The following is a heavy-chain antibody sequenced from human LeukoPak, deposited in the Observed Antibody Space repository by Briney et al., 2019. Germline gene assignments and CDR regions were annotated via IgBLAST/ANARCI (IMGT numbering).Heavy chain of an antibody. V-gene: IGHV7-4-1*02. CDR2: INTNTGNP. D-gene: IGHD3-22*01. Sequence: ASVTVSFKASGYTFTSYAMNWVRQAPGQGLEWMGWINTNTGNPTYAQGFTGRFVFSLDTSVSTAYLQISSLKAEDTAVYYCARDLGYYYDSSGYWDYYYYYMDVWGKGTTVTVSS. J-gene: IGHJ6*03. CDR1: GYTFTSYA. CDR3: ARDLGYYYDSSGYWDYYYYYMDV.